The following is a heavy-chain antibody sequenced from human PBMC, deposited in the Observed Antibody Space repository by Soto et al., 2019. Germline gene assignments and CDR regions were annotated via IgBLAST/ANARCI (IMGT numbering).Heavy chain of an antibody. CDR3: AREYGWYQLSYYYYGMDV. CDR1: GGSISSGDYY. CDR2: IYYSGST. Sequence: QVQLQESGPGLVKPSQTLSLTCTVSGGSISSGDYYWSWIRQPPGKGLEWIGYIYYSGSTYYNPSLKSRVTISVDTSKNQFSLKLSSVTAADTAVYYCAREYGWYQLSYYYYGMDVWGQGTTVTVSS. V-gene: IGHV4-30-4*01. J-gene: IGHJ6*02. D-gene: IGHD2-2*01.